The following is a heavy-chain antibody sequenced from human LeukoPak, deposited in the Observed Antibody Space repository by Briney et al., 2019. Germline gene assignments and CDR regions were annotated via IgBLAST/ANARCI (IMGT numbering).Heavy chain of an antibody. J-gene: IGHJ4*02. CDR3: ARLRDGYNSPDYFDY. Sequence: ASVKVSCKASGYTFTNYGISWVRQAPGQGLEWMGWISAYNGHTNYAQKFQGRVTMTRDTSISTAYMELSRLRSDDTAVYYCARLRDGYNSPDYFDYWGQGTLVTVSS. D-gene: IGHD5-24*01. V-gene: IGHV1-18*01. CDR2: ISAYNGHT. CDR1: GYTFTNYG.